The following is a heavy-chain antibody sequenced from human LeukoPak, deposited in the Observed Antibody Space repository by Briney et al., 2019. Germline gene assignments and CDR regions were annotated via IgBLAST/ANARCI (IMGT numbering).Heavy chain of an antibody. Sequence: PSETLSLTCAVYGGSFSGYYWSWIRQPPGKGLEWIGEINHSGSTNYNPSLMSRVTISVDTSKNQFSLKLSSVTAADTAVYYCARTTMVRGTYYMDVWGKGTTVTISS. D-gene: IGHD3-10*01. CDR1: GGSFSGYY. J-gene: IGHJ6*03. CDR2: INHSGST. V-gene: IGHV4-34*01. CDR3: ARTTMVRGTYYMDV.